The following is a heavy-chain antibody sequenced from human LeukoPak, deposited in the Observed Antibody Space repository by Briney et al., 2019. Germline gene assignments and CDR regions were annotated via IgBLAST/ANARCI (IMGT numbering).Heavy chain of an antibody. J-gene: IGHJ4*02. V-gene: IGHV1-69*05. CDR2: IIPIFGTA. D-gene: IGHD3-22*01. CDR1: GGTFSSYA. Sequence: GASVKVSCKASGGTFSSYAISWVRQAPGQGLEWMGGIIPIFGTANYAQKFQGRVTITTDESTSTAYMELSSLRSEDTAVYYCARMTPHTRHYYDSSGYYYSNHFDYWGQGTLVTVSS. CDR3: ARMTPHTRHYYDSSGYYYSNHFDY.